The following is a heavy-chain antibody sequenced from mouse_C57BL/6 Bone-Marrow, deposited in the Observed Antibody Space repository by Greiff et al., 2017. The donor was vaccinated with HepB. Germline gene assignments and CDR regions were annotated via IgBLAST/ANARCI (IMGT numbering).Heavy chain of an antibody. CDR2: INPNNGGT. V-gene: IGHV1-26*01. CDR3: ARTYARNAMDY. CDR1: GYTFTDYY. J-gene: IGHJ4*01. Sequence: VVEPGASVKISCKASGYTFTDYYMNWVKQSHGKSLEWIGDINPNNGGTSYNQKFKGKATLTVDKSSSTAYMELRSLTSEDSAVYYCARTYARNAMDYWGQGTSVTVSS. D-gene: IGHD6-5*01.